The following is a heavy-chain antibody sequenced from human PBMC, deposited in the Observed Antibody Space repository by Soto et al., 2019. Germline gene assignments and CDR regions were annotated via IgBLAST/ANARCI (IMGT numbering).Heavy chain of an antibody. CDR1: GYSFTSYW. V-gene: IGHV5-51*01. CDR2: IYPGDSDT. Sequence: GESLKISCKGSGYSFTSYWIGWVRQMPGKGLEWMGIIYPGDSDTRYSPSFQGQVTISADKSISTAYLQWSSLKASDTAMYYCARGLEPGELLPINYYYYGMDVWGQGTTVTVSS. CDR3: ARGLEPGELLPINYYYYGMDV. J-gene: IGHJ6*02. D-gene: IGHD3-10*01.